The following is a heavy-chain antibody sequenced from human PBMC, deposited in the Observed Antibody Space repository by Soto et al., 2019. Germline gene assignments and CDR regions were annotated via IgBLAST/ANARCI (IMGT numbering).Heavy chain of an antibody. CDR2: IYYSGST. Sequence: SETLSLTCTVSGGSISSYYWSWIRQPPGKGLEWIGYIYYSGSTNYNPSLKSRVTISVDTSKNQFSLKLSSVTAADTAVYYCARFVGDRNCSGGSCYGDYYYYMDVWGKGTTVTVSS. CDR1: GGSISSYY. J-gene: IGHJ6*03. CDR3: ARFVGDRNCSGGSCYGDYYYYMDV. D-gene: IGHD2-15*01. V-gene: IGHV4-59*01.